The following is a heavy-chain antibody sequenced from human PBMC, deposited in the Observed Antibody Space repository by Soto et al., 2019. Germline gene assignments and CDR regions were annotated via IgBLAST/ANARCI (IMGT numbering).Heavy chain of an antibody. Sequence: QVQLVQSGTEVKKPGASVKVSCKASGYTFTSYGIGWVRQARGQGLEWMGWIRAYNGNTNYAQKLQGRVTMTTDTSTSTAFMELRSLRSDDTAVYYCVTDAPPEDYWCQGTLVTVSS. J-gene: IGHJ4*02. CDR2: IRAYNGNT. CDR1: GYTFTSYG. CDR3: VTDAPPEDY. V-gene: IGHV1-18*01.